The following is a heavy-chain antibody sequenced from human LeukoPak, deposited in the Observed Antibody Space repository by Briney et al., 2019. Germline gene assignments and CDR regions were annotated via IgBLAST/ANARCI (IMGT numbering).Heavy chain of an antibody. D-gene: IGHD6-13*01. J-gene: IGHJ5*02. Sequence: ASVKVSCKASGYTFTSYYMDCVRQAPGPGLEWMGIINPSGGSTSYAQKFQGRVTMTRNTSISTAYMELSSLRSEDTAVYYCARVLAADDGLYNWFDPWGQGTLVTVSS. CDR3: ARVLAADDGLYNWFDP. V-gene: IGHV1-46*01. CDR2: INPSGGST. CDR1: GYTFTSYY.